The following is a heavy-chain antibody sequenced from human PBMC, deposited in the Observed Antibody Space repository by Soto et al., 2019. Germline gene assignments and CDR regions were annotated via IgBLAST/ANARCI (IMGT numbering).Heavy chain of an antibody. V-gene: IGHV3-23*01. D-gene: IGHD6-13*01. CDR3: AKDLALGIAAAVSFDY. Sequence: GGSLRLSCAASGFTFSSYAMSWVRQAPGKGLEWVSAISGSGGSTYYADSVKGRFTISRDNSKNTLYLQMNSLRAEDTAVYYCAKDLALGIAAAVSFDYWGQGTLVSVSS. CDR1: GFTFSSYA. CDR2: ISGSGGST. J-gene: IGHJ4*02.